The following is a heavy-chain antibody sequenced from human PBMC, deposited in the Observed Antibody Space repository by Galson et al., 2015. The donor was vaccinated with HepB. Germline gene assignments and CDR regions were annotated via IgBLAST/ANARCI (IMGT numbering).Heavy chain of an antibody. D-gene: IGHD2-21*01. CDR3: ARGGDPQAFDI. V-gene: IGHV3-13*01. J-gene: IGHJ3*02. CDR2: IGKAGDT. Sequence: SLRLSCAASGFTFSSYDMHWVRQVTGKGLEWVSGIGKAGDTYYLGSVKGRFTISRENVKNSLYLQMNSLRAGDTAIYYCARGGDPQAFDIWGQGTMVTASS. CDR1: GFTFSSYD.